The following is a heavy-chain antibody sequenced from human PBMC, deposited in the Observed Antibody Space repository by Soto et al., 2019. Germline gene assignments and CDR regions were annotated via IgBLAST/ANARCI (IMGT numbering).Heavy chain of an antibody. D-gene: IGHD2-21*02. CDR1: GGTFSSYA. CDR3: ARDYYCGGDCYTDYYYGMDV. J-gene: IGHJ6*01. V-gene: IGHV1-69*13. Sequence: SVNVSCKASGGTFSSYAISWVRQAPGQGLEWMGGIIPIFGTANYAKKFQGRVTITADESTSTAYMELSSLRSEDTAVYYCARDYYCGGDCYTDYYYGMDVWGLGTTVTAS. CDR2: IIPIFGTA.